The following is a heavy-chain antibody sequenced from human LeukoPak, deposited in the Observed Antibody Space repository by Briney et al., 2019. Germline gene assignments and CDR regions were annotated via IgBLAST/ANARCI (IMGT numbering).Heavy chain of an antibody. Sequence: PGGSLRLSCAASGFTFSSYSMKRVRQAPGKGLEWVSSISSSSSYIYYADSVKGRFTISRDNAKNSLYLQMNSLRAEDTAVYYCARDYSSSWPGAFDYWGQGTLVTVSS. CDR1: GFTFSSYS. J-gene: IGHJ4*02. D-gene: IGHD6-13*01. CDR2: ISSSSSYI. V-gene: IGHV3-21*01. CDR3: ARDYSSSWPGAFDY.